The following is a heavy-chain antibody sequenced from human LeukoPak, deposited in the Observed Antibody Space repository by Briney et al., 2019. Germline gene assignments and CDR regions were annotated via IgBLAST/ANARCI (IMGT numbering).Heavy chain of an antibody. CDR2: ISGGGDKT. J-gene: IGHJ5*02. Sequence: PGGSLRLSCAASGFTFSSFAMSWVRQAPGKGLEWVSTISGGGDKTYYADSVKGRFTISRDNSKNTLFVQMNSLRAEDTAAYYCVKCSLAAADTAWFDPWGRGTLVTVSS. D-gene: IGHD6-13*01. V-gene: IGHV3-23*01. CDR3: VKCSLAAADTAWFDP. CDR1: GFTFSSFA.